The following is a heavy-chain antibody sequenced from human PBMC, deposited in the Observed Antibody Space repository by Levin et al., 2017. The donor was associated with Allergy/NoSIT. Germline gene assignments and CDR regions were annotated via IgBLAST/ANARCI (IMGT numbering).Heavy chain of an antibody. D-gene: IGHD3-16*02. CDR3: VVGDYIWGSYRGPARYDY. V-gene: IGHV3-33*01. CDR2: IWYDGSNK. Sequence: SCAASGFTFSSYGMHWVRQAPGKGLEWVAVIWYDGSNKYYADSVKGRFTISRDNSKNTLYLQMNSLRAEDTAVYYCVVGDYIWGSYRGPARYDYWGQGTLVTVSS. J-gene: IGHJ4*02. CDR1: GFTFSSYG.